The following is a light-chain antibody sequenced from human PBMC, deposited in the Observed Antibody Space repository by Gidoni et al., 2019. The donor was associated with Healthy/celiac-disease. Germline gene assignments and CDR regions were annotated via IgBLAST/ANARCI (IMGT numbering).Light chain of an antibody. Sequence: EIVLTQSPGTLSLSPGERATLSCRASQIVSSSYLAWYQQKPGQAPRLLIYGASSRATGLPDRFSVSGSGTDFTLTISRLEPEDFAVYYCQQYGSSPLTFGGGTKVEIK. J-gene: IGKJ4*01. CDR1: QIVSSSY. CDR2: GAS. V-gene: IGKV3-20*01. CDR3: QQYGSSPLT.